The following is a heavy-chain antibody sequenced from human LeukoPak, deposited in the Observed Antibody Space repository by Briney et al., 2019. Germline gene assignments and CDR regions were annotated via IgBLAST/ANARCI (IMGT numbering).Heavy chain of an antibody. CDR3: ARVYRSSSGYCFDY. J-gene: IGHJ4*02. CDR2: IKQDGSEK. V-gene: IGHV3-7*01. CDR1: GFTFSSYG. Sequence: GGSLRLSCAASGFTFSSYGMHWVRQAPGKGLEWVANIKQDGSEKYDVDSVKGRFTISRDNAQNSLYLQMNSLRAEDTAVYYCARVYRSSSGYCFDYWGQGTLVTVSS. D-gene: IGHD6-6*01.